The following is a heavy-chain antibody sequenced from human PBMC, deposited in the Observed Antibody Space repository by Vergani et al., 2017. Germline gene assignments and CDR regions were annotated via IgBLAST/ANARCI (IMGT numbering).Heavy chain of an antibody. CDR3: ARLGRVVTLRFDY. Sequence: QLQLQESGPGLVKPSETLSLTCTVSGGSISSSSYYWGWIRQPAGKGLGWIRSIYYSGSTYYNPSLKSRVTISVDTSKNQFYLKLSSVTAADTAVYYCARLGRVVTLRFDYWGQGTLVTVSS. D-gene: IGHD4-23*01. V-gene: IGHV4-39*01. CDR2: IYYSGST. CDR1: GGSISSSSYY. J-gene: IGHJ4*02.